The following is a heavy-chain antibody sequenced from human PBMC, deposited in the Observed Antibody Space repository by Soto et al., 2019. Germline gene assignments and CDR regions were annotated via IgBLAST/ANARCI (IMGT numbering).Heavy chain of an antibody. V-gene: IGHV3-7*03. D-gene: IGHD3-9*01. CDR2: IKQDGSEK. CDR1: GFTFSSYW. Sequence: LRLSCAASGFTFSSYWMSWVRQAPGKGLEWVANIKQDGSEKYYVDSVKGRFTISRDNAKNSLYLQMNSLRAEDTAVYYCTREAVRYFDWLVRYYGMDVWGQGTTVTASS. CDR3: TREAVRYFDWLVRYYGMDV. J-gene: IGHJ6*02.